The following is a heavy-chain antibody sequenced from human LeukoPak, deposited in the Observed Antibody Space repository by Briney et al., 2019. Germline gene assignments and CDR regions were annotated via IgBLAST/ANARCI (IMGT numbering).Heavy chain of an antibody. CDR3: ARAVVSSGYYHAYYYYMDV. V-gene: IGHV4-4*02. CDR1: GGSISSSNW. D-gene: IGHD3-22*01. Sequence: SGTLSLTCAVSGGSISSSNWWSWVRQPPGKGLEWIGEIYHSGSTNYNPSLKSRVTISVDKSKNQFSLKLSSVTAADTAVYYCARAVVSSGYYHAYYYYMDVWGKGTTVTISS. CDR2: IYHSGST. J-gene: IGHJ6*03.